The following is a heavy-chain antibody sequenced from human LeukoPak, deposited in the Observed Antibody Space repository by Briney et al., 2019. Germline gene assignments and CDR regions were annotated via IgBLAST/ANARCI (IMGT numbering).Heavy chain of an antibody. CDR3: ARGLHHIVLVPAAIEEGDY. Sequence: ASVKVSCKASGYTFTGYYMHWVRQAPGQGLEWMGWINPNSGGTNYAQKFQGRVTMTRDTSISTAYMELSRLRSDDTAVYYCARGLHHIVLVPAAIEEGDYWGPGTLVTVSS. V-gene: IGHV1-2*02. J-gene: IGHJ4*02. CDR2: INPNSGGT. D-gene: IGHD2-2*01. CDR1: GYTFTGYY.